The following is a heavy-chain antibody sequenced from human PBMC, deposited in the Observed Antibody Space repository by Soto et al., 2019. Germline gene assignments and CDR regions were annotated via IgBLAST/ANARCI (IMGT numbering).Heavy chain of an antibody. D-gene: IGHD4-17*01. CDR1: GFTFSSYG. V-gene: IGHV3-33*01. Sequence: QVQLVESGGGVVQPGRSLRLSCAASGFTFSSYGMHWVRQAPGKGLEWVAVTWNDGSNKFYAASVKGRFTISRDNSKNTVFLQMKSMRDEDTAVYYCASAAGNDYGDYLSGRDFDYWGQGNLVTVSS. J-gene: IGHJ4*02. CDR3: ASAAGNDYGDYLSGRDFDY. CDR2: TWNDGSNK.